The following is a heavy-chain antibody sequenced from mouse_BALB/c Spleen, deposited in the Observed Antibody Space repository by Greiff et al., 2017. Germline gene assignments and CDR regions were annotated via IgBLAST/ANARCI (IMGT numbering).Heavy chain of an antibody. CDR2: ISYSGST. CDR1: GYSITSDYA. J-gene: IGHJ3*01. CDR3: ARKGGYYAAY. Sequence: EVQRVESGPGLVKPSQSLSLTCTVTGYSITSDYAWNWIRQFPGNKLEWMGYISYSGSTSYNPSLKSRISITRDTSKNQFFLQLNSVTTEDTATYYCARKGGYYAAYWGQGTLVTVSA. D-gene: IGHD2-3*01. V-gene: IGHV3-2*02.